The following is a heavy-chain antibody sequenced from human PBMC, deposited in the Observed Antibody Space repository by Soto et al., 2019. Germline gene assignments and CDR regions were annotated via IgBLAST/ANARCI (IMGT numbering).Heavy chain of an antibody. V-gene: IGHV3-30*18. CDR2: ISYDGSNK. Sequence: GGSLRLSCAASGFTFSSYGMHWVRQAPGKGLEWVAVISYDGSNKYYADSVKGRFTISRDNSKNTLYLQMNSLRAEDTAVYYCAKDLESPIAAAGNYFDYWGQGTLVTVPS. D-gene: IGHD6-13*01. J-gene: IGHJ4*02. CDR3: AKDLESPIAAAGNYFDY. CDR1: GFTFSSYG.